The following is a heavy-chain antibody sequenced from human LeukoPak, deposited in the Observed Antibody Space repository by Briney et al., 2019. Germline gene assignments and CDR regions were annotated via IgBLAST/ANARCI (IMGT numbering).Heavy chain of an antibody. Sequence: ESRPVLVKPTQTLTLTCTFSGFSLSTSGMCVSSIPQPPGKALEWLALIDWDDDKYYSTSLKTRLTISKDTSKNQVVLTMTNMDPVDTATYYCARSIEAVAGSYYFDYWGQGTLVTVSS. CDR3: ARSIEAVAGSYYFDY. CDR1: GFSLSTSGMC. CDR2: IDWDDDK. V-gene: IGHV2-70*01. J-gene: IGHJ4*02. D-gene: IGHD6-19*01.